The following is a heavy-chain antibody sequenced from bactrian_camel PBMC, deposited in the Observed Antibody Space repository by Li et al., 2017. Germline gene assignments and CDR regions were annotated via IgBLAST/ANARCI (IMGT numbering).Heavy chain of an antibody. CDR3: ARTPSTID. V-gene: IGHV3S53*01. D-gene: IGHD4*01. CDR2: VDSNGVT. CDR1: ESSYRSIC. J-gene: IGHJ4*01. Sequence: VQLVESGGGSAQVGGSLTLSCSASESSYRSICMAWFRQAPGSQRETVATVDSNGVTKVAGSVKGRFTLSKDNAKNTVYLQLSSLKSEDTARYYCARTPSTIDWGQGTQVTVS.